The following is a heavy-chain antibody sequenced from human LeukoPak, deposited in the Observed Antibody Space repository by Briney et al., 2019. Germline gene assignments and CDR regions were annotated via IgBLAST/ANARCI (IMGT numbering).Heavy chain of an antibody. CDR1: GYTFTGYY. V-gene: IGHV1-2*02. CDR2: INPNSGGT. CDR3: TRGPSHGAFDI. Sequence: ASVTVSCKASGYTFTGYYLHWVRQSPGQGLEWMGWINPNSGGTNYAQNFQGRVTMTRDTSISTVYMEVSRLRSDDTAIYYCTRGPSHGAFDIWGQGTMVTVSS. J-gene: IGHJ3*02.